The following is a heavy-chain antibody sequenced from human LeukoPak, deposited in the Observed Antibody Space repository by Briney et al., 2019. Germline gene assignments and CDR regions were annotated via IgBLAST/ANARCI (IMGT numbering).Heavy chain of an antibody. CDR3: ARENWNVAKHVLDI. V-gene: IGHV3-33*01. CDR1: GFTFSGYG. J-gene: IGHJ3*02. Sequence: GGSLRLSCAASGFTFSGYGMHWVRHAPGKGLDWVTAIRYDGSETAYADSVKGRFTISRDNSKNTLYLQMNSLRVEDTAIYYCARENWNVAKHVLDIWGQGTMVSVAS. CDR2: IRYDGSET. D-gene: IGHD1-1*01.